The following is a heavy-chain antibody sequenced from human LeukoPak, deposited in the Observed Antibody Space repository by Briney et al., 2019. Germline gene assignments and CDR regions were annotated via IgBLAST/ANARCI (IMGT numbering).Heavy chain of an antibody. Sequence: ASVKVSCKASGYTFTSYGIRWVRQAPGQGLEWMGWISAYNGNTNYAQELQGRVTMTTDTSTSTAYMELRSLRSDDTAVYYCARDKPEFGEFDYWGQGTLVTVSS. J-gene: IGHJ4*02. V-gene: IGHV1-18*04. CDR2: ISAYNGNT. D-gene: IGHD3-10*01. CDR3: ARDKPEFGEFDY. CDR1: GYTFTSYG.